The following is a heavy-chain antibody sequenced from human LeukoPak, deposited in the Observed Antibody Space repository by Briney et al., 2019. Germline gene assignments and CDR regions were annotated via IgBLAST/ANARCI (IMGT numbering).Heavy chain of an antibody. D-gene: IGHD3-9*01. Sequence: SETLSLTCTVSGDSISGGSYYWTWIRQPAGKGLQWNGRIDTSGTTNYKSSLKSRVTISADTSKNEFSLKLSSVTAADTAVYYCASGPFDLRYYYYYMDVWGKGTTVTVSS. CDR3: ASGPFDLRYYYYYMDV. J-gene: IGHJ6*03. CDR2: IDTSGTT. CDR1: GDSISGGSYY. V-gene: IGHV4-61*02.